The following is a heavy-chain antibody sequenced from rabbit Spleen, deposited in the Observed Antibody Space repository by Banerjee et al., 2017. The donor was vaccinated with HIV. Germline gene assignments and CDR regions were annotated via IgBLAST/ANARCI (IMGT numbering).Heavy chain of an antibody. Sequence: QEQLVESGGGLVQPGGSLKLSCKASGFDFSSYGVSWVRQAPGRGLEWIGYIDPLFGSTHYATWVNGRFTMSSHNAQNTVSLQMNSLTAADTATYFCVRGGSSGWGSFNLWGPGTLVTVS. CDR3: VRGGSSGWGSFNL. CDR2: IDPLFGST. V-gene: IGHV1S47*01. D-gene: IGHD4-1*01. CDR1: GFDFSSYG. J-gene: IGHJ4*01.